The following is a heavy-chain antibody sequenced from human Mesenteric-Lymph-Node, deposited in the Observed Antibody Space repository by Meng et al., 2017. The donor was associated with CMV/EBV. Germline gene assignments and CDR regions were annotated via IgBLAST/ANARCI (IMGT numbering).Heavy chain of an antibody. CDR2: ISSSSRSI. CDR3: ARDRWAGDY. CDR1: GFTFSTYS. Sequence: GESLKISCAASGFTFSTYSMTWVRQAPGKGLEWVSTISSSSRSIYQADSVRGRFSISRDNAKNSLYLQMNSLRAEDTAVYYCARDRWAGDYWGQGTLVTVSS. V-gene: IGHV3-21*01. J-gene: IGHJ4*02. D-gene: IGHD1-26*01.